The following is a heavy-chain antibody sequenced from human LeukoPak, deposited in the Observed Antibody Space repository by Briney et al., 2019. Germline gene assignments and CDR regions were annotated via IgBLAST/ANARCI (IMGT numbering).Heavy chain of an antibody. CDR1: GGSISSYY. Sequence: PSETLSLTCTVSGGSISSYYWGWIRQPPGKGLEWIGSIYYSGSTYYNPSLKSRVTISVDTSKNQFSLKLSSVTAADTAVYYCARQYIAAANLYFDFWGQGTLVTVSS. CDR3: ARQYIAAANLYFDF. V-gene: IGHV4-39*01. CDR2: IYYSGST. D-gene: IGHD6-13*01. J-gene: IGHJ4*02.